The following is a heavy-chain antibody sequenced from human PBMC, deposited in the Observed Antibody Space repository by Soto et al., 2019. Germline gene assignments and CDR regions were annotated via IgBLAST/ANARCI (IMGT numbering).Heavy chain of an antibody. CDR2: IIPIFGTA. CDR3: ASRYPLGYDY. Sequence: SVKVSCKASGGTFSSYAISWVRQAPGQGHEWRGGIIPIFGTANYAQKFQGRVTITADEHTSTAYIQLSSLTSEHTALYYCASRYPLGYDYWGQGTTVTVTS. CDR1: GGTFSSYA. D-gene: IGHD1-26*01. J-gene: IGHJ4*02. V-gene: IGHV1-69*13.